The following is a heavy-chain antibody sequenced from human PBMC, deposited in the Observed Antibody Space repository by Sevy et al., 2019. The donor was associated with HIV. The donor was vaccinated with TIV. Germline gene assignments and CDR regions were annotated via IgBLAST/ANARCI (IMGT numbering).Heavy chain of an antibody. D-gene: IGHD6-13*01. CDR2: ISWKSGSI. CDR3: AKEVYGGIAAAGTGEFDP. V-gene: IGHV3-9*01. CDR1: GFTFDDYA. Sequence: GGSLRLSCAASGFTFDDYAMHWVRQAPGKGLEWVSGISWKSGSIGYADSVKGRFTISRDNAKKSLYLQMNSLRADDTALYYCAKEVYGGIAAAGTGEFDPWGQGTLVTVSS. J-gene: IGHJ5*02.